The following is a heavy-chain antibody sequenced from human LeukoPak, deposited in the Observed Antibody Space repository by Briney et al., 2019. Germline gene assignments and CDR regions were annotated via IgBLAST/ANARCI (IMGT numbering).Heavy chain of an antibody. D-gene: IGHD6-19*01. CDR3: AKYNIGWNFGS. CDR1: GFSFSTYA. Sequence: GGSLRLSCAASGFSFSTYAMHWVRQAPGKGLEWVGRIKSKTEGGTTDYAAPVKGRFTISIDDSKNTLYPQMNSLTTGDTAVYYCAKYNIGWNFGSWGQGTLVTVSS. V-gene: IGHV3-15*01. J-gene: IGHJ4*02. CDR2: IKSKTEGGTT.